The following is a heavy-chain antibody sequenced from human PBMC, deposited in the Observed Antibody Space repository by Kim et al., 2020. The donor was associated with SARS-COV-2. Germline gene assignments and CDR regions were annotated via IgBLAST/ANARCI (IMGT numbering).Heavy chain of an antibody. CDR2: IIPIFGTA. D-gene: IGHD3-10*01. V-gene: IGHV1-69*13. Sequence: SVKVSCKASGGTFSSYAISWVRQAPGQGLEWMGGIIPIFGTANYAQKFQGRVTITADESTSTAYMELSSLRSEDTAVYYCEALGFGEGNWFDPWGQGTLVTVSS. CDR3: EALGFGEGNWFDP. CDR1: GGTFSSYA. J-gene: IGHJ5*02.